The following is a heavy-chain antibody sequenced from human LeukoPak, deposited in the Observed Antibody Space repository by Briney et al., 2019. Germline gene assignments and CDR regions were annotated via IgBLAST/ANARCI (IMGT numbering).Heavy chain of an antibody. V-gene: IGHV4-59*12. D-gene: IGHD5-12*01. J-gene: IGHJ3*02. Sequence: SETLSLTCTVSGGSISSYYWSWIRQPPGKGLEWIGYIYYSGSTNYNPSLKSRVTISVDTSKNQFSLKLSSVTAADTAVYYCARDRGIVATNAFDIWGQGTMVTVSS. CDR3: ARDRGIVATNAFDI. CDR2: IYYSGST. CDR1: GGSISSYY.